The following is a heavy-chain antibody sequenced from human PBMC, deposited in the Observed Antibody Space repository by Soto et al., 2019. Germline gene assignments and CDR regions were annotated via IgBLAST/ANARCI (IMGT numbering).Heavy chain of an antibody. V-gene: IGHV4-31*03. J-gene: IGHJ6*02. CDR1: GGSISSGGYY. Sequence: SETLSLTCTVSGGSISSGGYYWSWIRQHPGKGLEWIGYIYYSGSTYYNPSLKSRVTISVDTSKNQFSLKLSSVTAADTAVYYCARVLFKGNCNYHDGMDVWGQGTTVTVSS. CDR3: ARVLFKGNCNYHDGMDV. CDR2: IYYSGST. D-gene: IGHD2-21*02.